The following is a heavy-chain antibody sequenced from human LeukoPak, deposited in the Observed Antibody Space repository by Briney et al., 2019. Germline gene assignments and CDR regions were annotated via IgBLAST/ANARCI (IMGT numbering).Heavy chain of an antibody. CDR2: IIPILGIA. CDR1: GGTFSSYA. CDR3: ARDGGYYDSSGSPGMDV. V-gene: IGHV1-69*04. Sequence: ASVKVSCKASGGTFSSYAISWVRQAPGQGLEWMGRIIPILGIANYAQKFQGRATITADKSTSTAYMELSSLRSEDTAVYYCARDGGYYDSSGSPGMDVWGQGTTVTVSS. J-gene: IGHJ6*02. D-gene: IGHD3-22*01.